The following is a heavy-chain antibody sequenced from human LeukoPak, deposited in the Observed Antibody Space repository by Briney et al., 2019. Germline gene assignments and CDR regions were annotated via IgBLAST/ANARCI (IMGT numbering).Heavy chain of an antibody. D-gene: IGHD2-2*01. V-gene: IGHV1-69*13. CDR1: GGTFSSYA. J-gene: IGHJ4*02. CDR3: ARDATPTKDIVVVPAAQTWGY. CDR2: IIPIFGTA. Sequence: SVKVSCKASGGTFSSYAISWVRQAPGQGLEWMGGIIPIFGTANYAQRFQGRVTITADESTSTAYMELSSLRSEDTAVYYCARDATPTKDIVVVPAAQTWGYWGQGTLVTVSS.